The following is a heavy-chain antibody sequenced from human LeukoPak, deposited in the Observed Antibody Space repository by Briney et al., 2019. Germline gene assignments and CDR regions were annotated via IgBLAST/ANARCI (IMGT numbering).Heavy chain of an antibody. J-gene: IGHJ5*02. D-gene: IGHD6-13*01. CDR1: GYTFTSYD. CDR3: ARGRGSSWWRFDP. CDR2: MNPNSGNT. V-gene: IGHV1-8*03. Sequence: ASVKVSCKASGYTFTSYDINWVRQATGQGLEWMGWMNPNSGNTGYAQKFQGRVTITRNTSISTAYMGLSSLRSEDTAVYYCARGRGSSWWRFDPWGQGTLVTVSS.